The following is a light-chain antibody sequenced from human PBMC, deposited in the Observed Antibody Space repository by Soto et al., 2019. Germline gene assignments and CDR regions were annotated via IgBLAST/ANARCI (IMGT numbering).Light chain of an antibody. CDR1: QSVSSY. CDR2: DAS. Sequence: EIVLTQSPATLSLSPGERATLSCRASQSVSSYLAWYQQKPGQAPRLLIYDASNRATGIPARFSGSGSGTDFTLTISSLEPADFAVYYCQQRSNWRLTFGGGTKVEIK. J-gene: IGKJ4*01. CDR3: QQRSNWRLT. V-gene: IGKV3-11*01.